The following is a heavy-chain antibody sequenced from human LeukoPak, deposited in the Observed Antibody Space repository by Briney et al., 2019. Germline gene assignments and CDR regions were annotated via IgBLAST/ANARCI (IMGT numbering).Heavy chain of an antibody. CDR1: GFTLSSYA. V-gene: IGHV3-30-3*01. J-gene: IGHJ6*02. D-gene: IGHD3-3*01. CDR3: ARVCRFGVVITPSYYYYGMDV. CDR2: ISYDGSNK. Sequence: QPGRSLRLSCAASGFTLSSYAMHWVRQATGKGLEWVAVISYDGSNKYYADSVKGRFTISRDKSKNTLYLQMNSLRAEDTAVYYCARVCRFGVVITPSYYYYGMDVWGQGTTVTVSS.